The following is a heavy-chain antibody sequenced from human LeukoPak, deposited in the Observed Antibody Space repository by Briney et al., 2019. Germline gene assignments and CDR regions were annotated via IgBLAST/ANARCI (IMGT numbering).Heavy chain of an antibody. V-gene: IGHV1-2*02. CDR1: GYTFTDYY. CDR3: ARATDENTNLGLAGTSFHH. D-gene: IGHD6-19*01. Sequence: ASVKVSCKTSGYTFTDYYIHWVRQAPGQGLEWMGWISPKTGGTNYPQKFQGRVTATRDTSISTAYMELSSLTSDDTAIYFCARATDENTNLGLAGTSFHHWGQGSLVTVSS. CDR2: ISPKTGGT. J-gene: IGHJ4*02.